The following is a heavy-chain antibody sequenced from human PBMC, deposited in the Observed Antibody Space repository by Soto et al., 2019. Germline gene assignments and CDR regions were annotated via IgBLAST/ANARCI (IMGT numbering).Heavy chain of an antibody. CDR3: TTDSYSTIIIVRFDY. CDR1: GFTFSNAW. CDR2: IKSKTDGGTT. D-gene: IGHD3-22*01. Sequence: GGSLRLSCAASGFTFSNAWISWVRQAPGKGLEWVGRIKSKTDGGTTDYAEPVKGRFAISRDDSNNMVYLQMNSLKIEDTAVYYCTTDSYSTIIIVRFDYWGHGTLVTVSS. V-gene: IGHV3-15*07. J-gene: IGHJ4*01.